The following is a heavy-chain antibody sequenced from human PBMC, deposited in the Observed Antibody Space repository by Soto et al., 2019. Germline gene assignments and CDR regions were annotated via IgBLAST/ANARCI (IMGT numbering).Heavy chain of an antibody. J-gene: IGHJ6*02. CDR2: INPSDDTT. CDR3: ARSYIVVVPSASYYYGLDI. D-gene: IGHD2-2*01. Sequence: QVQLVQSGAEVKKPGASVKVSCKASGYTFTSYYIHWVRQAPGQGLEWMGIINPSDDTTNYAQKFQGRVTMTRDTSTTTVYMELNSLRSEDTALYYCARSYIVVVPSASYYYGLDIWGQGTTVTVSS. V-gene: IGHV1-46*03. CDR1: GYTFTSYY.